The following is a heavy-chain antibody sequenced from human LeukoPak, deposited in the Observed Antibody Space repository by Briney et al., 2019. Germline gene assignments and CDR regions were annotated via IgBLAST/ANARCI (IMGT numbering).Heavy chain of an antibody. Sequence: ASVKVSCKVSGYTLTESSMHWVRQAPGKGLEWMGGFDPEDGETIYAQKFQGRVTMTEDTSTDTAYMELSSLRSEDTAVYYCATYRLYNWNYLFDYWGQGTLVTVSS. CDR3: ATYRLYNWNYLFDY. V-gene: IGHV1-24*01. J-gene: IGHJ4*02. D-gene: IGHD1-7*01. CDR2: FDPEDGET. CDR1: GYTLTESS.